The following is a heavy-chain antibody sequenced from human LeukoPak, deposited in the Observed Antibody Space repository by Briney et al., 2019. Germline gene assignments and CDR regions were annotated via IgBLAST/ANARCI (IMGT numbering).Heavy chain of an antibody. D-gene: IGHD1-1*01. J-gene: IGHJ4*02. CDR3: ATTTGTNDY. CDR1: GDPITSGRYY. CDR2: IYSSGNT. Sequence: SETLSLTCTVSGDPITSGRYYWSWIRQPAGKELEWIGRIYSSGNTDYHPYIVSLKSRVSLSLDTSKNQFFLDLTSVTAADTAVYYCATTTGTNDYWGQGTLVTVSS. V-gene: IGHV4-61*02.